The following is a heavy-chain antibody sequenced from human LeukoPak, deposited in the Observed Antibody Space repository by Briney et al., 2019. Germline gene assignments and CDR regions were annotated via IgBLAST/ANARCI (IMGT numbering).Heavy chain of an antibody. CDR3: ARQGGDGYNSDY. Sequence: GESLKISCKGSGYSFTGYWIGWVRQMPGKGLEWMGVIYPVDSNTTYSPSLQGQVTISADKSISTAFLQWSSLKASDTAMYYCARQGGDGYNSDYWGQGTLVTVSS. CDR1: GYSFTGYW. V-gene: IGHV5-51*01. CDR2: IYPVDSNT. J-gene: IGHJ4*02. D-gene: IGHD5-24*01.